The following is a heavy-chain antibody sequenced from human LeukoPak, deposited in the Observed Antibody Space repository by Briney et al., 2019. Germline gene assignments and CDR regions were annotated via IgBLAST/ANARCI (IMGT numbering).Heavy chain of an antibody. D-gene: IGHD6-19*01. V-gene: IGHV1-8*01. CDR3: ARVPPIEWLPSIRNYYYYYGMDV. Sequence: ASVKVSCKASGYTFTSYDINWVRQATGQGLEWMGWMNPNSGNTGYAQKFQGRATMTRNTSISTAYMELSSLRSEDTAVYYCARVPPIEWLPSIRNYYYYYGMDVWGQGTTVTVS. J-gene: IGHJ6*02. CDR2: MNPNSGNT. CDR1: GYTFTSYD.